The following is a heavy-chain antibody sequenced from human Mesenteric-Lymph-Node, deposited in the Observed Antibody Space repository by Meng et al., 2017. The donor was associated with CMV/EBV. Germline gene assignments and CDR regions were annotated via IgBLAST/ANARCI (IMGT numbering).Heavy chain of an antibody. CDR1: GFTFSNYE. CDR2: ISTSGNTI. J-gene: IGHJ4*02. D-gene: IGHD5-18*01. Sequence: GESLKISCGASGFTFSNYEMNWLRQAPGKGLEWVSYISTSGNTIYYVDSVKGRFTISRDNAENSLYLQMYSLRAEDTAVYYCARGGSGYPYGLGYWGQGTLVTVSS. V-gene: IGHV3-48*03. CDR3: ARGGSGYPYGLGY.